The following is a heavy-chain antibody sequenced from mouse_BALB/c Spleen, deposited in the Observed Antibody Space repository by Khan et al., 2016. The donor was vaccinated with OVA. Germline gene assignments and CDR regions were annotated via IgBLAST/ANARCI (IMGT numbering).Heavy chain of an antibody. CDR2: ISSGSTYT. J-gene: IGHJ1*01. D-gene: IGHD2-1*01. Sequence: EVELVESGGGLVRPGGSLKLSCAASGFSFTSYTMSWVRQTPVKRLEWVATISSGSTYTYYPDIVKGRFTISRDNAKSTLYLLTSSVKSEDTAIYYCTTDGNYAHWYFDVWGAGTTVAVSS. V-gene: IGHV5-6-4*01. CDR3: TTDGNYAHWYFDV. CDR1: GFSFTSYT.